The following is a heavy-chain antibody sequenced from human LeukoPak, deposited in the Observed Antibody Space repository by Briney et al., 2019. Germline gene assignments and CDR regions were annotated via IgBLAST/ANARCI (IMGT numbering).Heavy chain of an antibody. Sequence: GESLKISCKGSGYSFTSYWIGWVRQMPGKGLEWMGIIYPGDSDTRYSPSFQGQVTISADKSISTAYLQWSSLKASDTAMYYCARLVGGPTTENNFDYWGQGTLVTVSS. CDR3: ARLVGGPTTENNFDY. V-gene: IGHV5-51*01. CDR2: IYPGDSDT. J-gene: IGHJ4*02. D-gene: IGHD2-15*01. CDR1: GYSFTSYW.